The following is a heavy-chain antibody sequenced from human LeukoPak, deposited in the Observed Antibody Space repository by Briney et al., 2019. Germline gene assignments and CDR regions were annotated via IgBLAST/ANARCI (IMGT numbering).Heavy chain of an antibody. V-gene: IGHV1-24*01. CDR1: GYTLTELS. CDR2: FDPEDGET. Sequence: ASVKVSCKVSGYTLTELSMHWVRQAPGKGLEWMGGFDPEDGETIYAQEFQGRVTMTEDTSTDTAYMELSSLRSEDTAVYYCATGYDYIWGSYRYRPAPPFDYWGQGTLVTVSS. D-gene: IGHD3-16*02. J-gene: IGHJ4*02. CDR3: ATGYDYIWGSYRYRPAPPFDY.